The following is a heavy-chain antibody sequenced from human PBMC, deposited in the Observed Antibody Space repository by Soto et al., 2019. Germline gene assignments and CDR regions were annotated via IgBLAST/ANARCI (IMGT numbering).Heavy chain of an antibody. CDR1: GDSVSSNSAA. J-gene: IGHJ4*02. CDR3: ARGLTDYDFWSVYSNYYFDY. D-gene: IGHD3-3*01. V-gene: IGHV6-1*01. CDR2: TYYRSKWYN. Sequence: SQTLSLTCAISGDSVSSNSAAWNWIRQSPSRGLEWLGRTYYRSKWYNDYAVSVKSRITINPDTSKNQFSLQLNSVTPEDTAVYYCARGLTDYDFWSVYSNYYFDYWGQGTLVTVSS.